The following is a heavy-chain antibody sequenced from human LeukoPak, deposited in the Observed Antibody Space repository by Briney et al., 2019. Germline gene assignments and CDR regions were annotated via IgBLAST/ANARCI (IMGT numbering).Heavy chain of an antibody. CDR1: GYTFTSYD. CDR2: MNPNSGNT. Sequence: GASVKVSCKASGYTFTSYDINWVRQATGQGLEWMGWMNPNSGNTGYAQKFQGRVTMTRNTSISTAYMELSSLRSEDTAVYYCARVRYSSGWYFGYWGQGTLVTVSS. V-gene: IGHV1-8*01. CDR3: ARVRYSSGWYFGY. J-gene: IGHJ4*02. D-gene: IGHD6-19*01.